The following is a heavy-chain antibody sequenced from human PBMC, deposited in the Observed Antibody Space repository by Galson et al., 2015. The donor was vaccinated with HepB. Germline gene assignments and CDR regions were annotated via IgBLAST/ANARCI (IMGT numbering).Heavy chain of an antibody. CDR1: GYSFTSYW. D-gene: IGHD3-22*01. Sequence: QSGAEVTKPGESLKISCKGSGYSFTSYWIGWVRQMPGKGLEWMGIIYPGDSDTRYSPSFQGQVTISADKSISTAYLQWSSLKASDTAMYYCARTRSLYYYDSSGYYYDAEGWLDPWGQGTLVTVSS. J-gene: IGHJ5*02. CDR3: ARTRSLYYYDSSGYYYDAEGWLDP. CDR2: IYPGDSDT. V-gene: IGHV5-51*03.